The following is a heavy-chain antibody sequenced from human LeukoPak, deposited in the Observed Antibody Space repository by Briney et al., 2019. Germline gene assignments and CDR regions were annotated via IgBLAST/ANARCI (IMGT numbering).Heavy chain of an antibody. Sequence: SETLSLTCAVYGGSFSGYYWSWIRQPPGKGLEWIGEINHSGSTNYNPSLKSRVTISVDTSKNQFSLKLSSVTAADTAVYYCARGYAGYCSGGSCPHFDYWGQGTLVTVSS. J-gene: IGHJ4*02. CDR1: GGSFSGYY. CDR3: ARGYAGYCSGGSCPHFDY. V-gene: IGHV4-34*01. D-gene: IGHD2-15*01. CDR2: INHSGST.